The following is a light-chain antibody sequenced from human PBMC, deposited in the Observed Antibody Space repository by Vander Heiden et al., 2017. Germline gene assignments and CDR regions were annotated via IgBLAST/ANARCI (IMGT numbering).Light chain of an antibody. Sequence: QSALTQPASVSGSPGQSISISCPGTSSDVFGYSFGSWYQQHPGKAPRLMIYEVSDRPSGVSNRFSGSKLGNTASLTISGLQPEDEADYYCSSYTTTSALVLFGGGTKVTV. V-gene: IGLV2-14*01. CDR2: EVS. CDR3: SSYTTTSALVL. J-gene: IGLJ2*01. CDR1: SSDVFGYSF.